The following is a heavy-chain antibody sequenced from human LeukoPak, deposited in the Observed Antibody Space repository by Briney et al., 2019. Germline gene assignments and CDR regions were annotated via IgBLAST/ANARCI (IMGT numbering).Heavy chain of an antibody. V-gene: IGHV1-69*06. D-gene: IGHD3-9*01. Sequence: ASVTVSCTASGGTFSSYAISWVRQAPGQGLEWMGGVITIFGTANYAQKFQGRLTITADKTTSTAYMELSSLRSEDTAVYYCEIDDSQWRYFACRLDYWGQGTLVTVSS. CDR3: EIDDSQWRYFACRLDY. CDR2: VITIFGTA. CDR1: GGTFSSYA. J-gene: IGHJ4*02.